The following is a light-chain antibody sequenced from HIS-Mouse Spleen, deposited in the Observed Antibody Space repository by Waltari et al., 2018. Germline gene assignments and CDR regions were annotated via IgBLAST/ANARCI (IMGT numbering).Light chain of an antibody. J-gene: IGLJ3*02. CDR2: DVS. CDR1: SRDACAYNY. CDR3: CSYAGSYTWV. V-gene: IGLV2-11*01. Sequence: QSALTQPRPVPWSPGQSVPISCTGTSRDACAYNYVSWYQQHPGKAPKLMISDVSKRPSGVPDRFSGSKSGNTASLTISGLQAEDEADYYCCSYAGSYTWVFGGGTKLTVL.